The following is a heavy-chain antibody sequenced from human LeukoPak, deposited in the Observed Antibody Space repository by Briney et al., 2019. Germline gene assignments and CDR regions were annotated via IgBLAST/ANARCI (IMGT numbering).Heavy chain of an antibody. Sequence: ASVKVSCKASGYTFTSYAMHWVRQAPGQRLEWMGWINAGNGNTKYSQKLQGRVTMTTDTSTSTAYMELRSLRSDDTAVYYCAVRYGDYGYWGQGTLVTVSS. CDR2: INAGNGNT. D-gene: IGHD4-17*01. CDR1: GYTFTSYA. CDR3: AVRYGDYGY. J-gene: IGHJ4*02. V-gene: IGHV1-3*01.